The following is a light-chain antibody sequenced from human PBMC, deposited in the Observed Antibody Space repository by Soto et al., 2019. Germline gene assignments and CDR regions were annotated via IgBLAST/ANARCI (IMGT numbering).Light chain of an antibody. V-gene: IGKV1-33*01. J-gene: IGKJ4*01. CDR1: HDIGTS. CDR2: DVS. Sequence: DIQMTQSPSSLSASVGDRVTINCLASHDIGTSLNWYHQRPGTAPNLLIYDVSNLGTGVPLRFSGTGSGTDFSFTISSLQPEDIGTYYCQQYENLPLTFGGGTKVDIK. CDR3: QQYENLPLT.